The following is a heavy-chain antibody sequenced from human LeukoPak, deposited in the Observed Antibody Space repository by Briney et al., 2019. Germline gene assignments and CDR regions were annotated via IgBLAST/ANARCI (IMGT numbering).Heavy chain of an antibody. V-gene: IGHV3-23*01. J-gene: IGHJ4*02. CDR2: ISGSGGST. D-gene: IGHD6-6*01. Sequence: KPGGSLRLSCAASGFTFSSYAMSWVRQAPGKGLEWVPAISGSGGSTYYADSVKGRFTISRDNSKNTLYLQMNSLRAEDTAVYYCAYSSSSGDYWGQGTLVTVSS. CDR1: GFTFSSYA. CDR3: AYSSSSGDY.